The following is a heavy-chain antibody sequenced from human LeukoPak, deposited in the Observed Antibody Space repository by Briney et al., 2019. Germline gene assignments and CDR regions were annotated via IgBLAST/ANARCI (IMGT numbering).Heavy chain of an antibody. Sequence: PGGSLRLSCAASGFIFSSYWMTWVRQVPGRGLEWVANIKEDGSEKTYVDSVKGRFTISRDNAENSLYLQMNSLRAEDTAVYYCAKARYAVAPHTVDYWGQGTLLTVSS. CDR2: IKEDGSEK. V-gene: IGHV3-7*01. D-gene: IGHD6-19*01. CDR1: GFIFSSYW. CDR3: AKARYAVAPHTVDY. J-gene: IGHJ4*02.